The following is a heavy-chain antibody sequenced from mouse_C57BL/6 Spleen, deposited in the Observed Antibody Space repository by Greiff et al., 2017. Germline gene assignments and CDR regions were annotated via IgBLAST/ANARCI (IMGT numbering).Heavy chain of an antibody. CDR3: ANHYGNGAMDY. CDR1: GYTFTSYW. J-gene: IGHJ4*01. Sequence: VQLQQPGAELVKPGASVKLSCKASGYTFTSYWMQWVKQRPGQGLEWIGELDPSDSYTNYNQKFKGKATLTVDTSSSTAYMQLSSLTSEYSAVYYCANHYGNGAMDYWGQGTSVTVSS. CDR2: LDPSDSYT. V-gene: IGHV1-50*01. D-gene: IGHD1-1*01.